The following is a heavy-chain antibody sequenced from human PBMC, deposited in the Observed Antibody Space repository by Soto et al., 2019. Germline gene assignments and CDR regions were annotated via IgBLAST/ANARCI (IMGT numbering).Heavy chain of an antibody. CDR1: GGTFSSYA. V-gene: IGHV1-69*06. CDR3: AREGRHFDY. Sequence: SVKVSCKASGGTFSSYAISWVRQAPGQGLEWMGGINPIFGTPHYAQKYQGRVTITADTFTNTAYMELTRLTSDDTAVYFCAREGRHFDYWGQGTLVTVSA. J-gene: IGHJ4*02. CDR2: INPIFGTP.